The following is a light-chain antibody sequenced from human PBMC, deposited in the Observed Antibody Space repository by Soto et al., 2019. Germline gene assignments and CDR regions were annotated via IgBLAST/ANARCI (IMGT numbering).Light chain of an antibody. CDR2: GAS. CDR3: QQYENSPRT. V-gene: IGKV3-20*01. Sequence: EIVLTQSPGTLSLSPGERATLSCRASQSVNSNLAWYQQRPGQRPRVLMYGASSRATGIPDRFSGSGSGTDFTLPISRMEPEDFAVYYCQQYENSPRTFGQGNKVEIK. J-gene: IGKJ1*01. CDR1: QSVNSN.